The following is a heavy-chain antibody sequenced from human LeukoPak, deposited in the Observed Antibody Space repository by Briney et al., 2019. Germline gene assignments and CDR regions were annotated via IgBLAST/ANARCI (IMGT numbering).Heavy chain of an antibody. CDR1: GYTFTSYY. CDR3: ARVSLENYYDSSGYPDY. V-gene: IGHV1-46*01. CDR2: INPSGGST. D-gene: IGHD3-22*01. Sequence: ASVKVSCKASGYTFTSYYMRWVRQAPGQGLEWMGIINPSGGSTSYAQKFQGRVTMTTDTSTSTAYMELRSLRSDDTAVYYCARVSLENYYDSSGYPDYWGQGTLVTVSS. J-gene: IGHJ4*02.